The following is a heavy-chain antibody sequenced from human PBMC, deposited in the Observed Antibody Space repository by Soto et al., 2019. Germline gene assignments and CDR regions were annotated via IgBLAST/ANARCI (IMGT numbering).Heavy chain of an antibody. CDR1: GYTFTSYG. D-gene: IGHD6-19*01. V-gene: IGHV1-18*01. CDR2: ISAYNGNT. CDR3: ARVNKQWLVGLYYYYYGMDV. J-gene: IGHJ6*02. Sequence: QVPLVQSGAEVKKPGASVKVSCKASGYTFTSYGISWVRQAPGQGLEWMGWISAYNGNTNYAQKLQGRVTMTTDTSTSTAYMELRSLRSDDTAVYYCARVNKQWLVGLYYYYYGMDVWGQGTTVTVSS.